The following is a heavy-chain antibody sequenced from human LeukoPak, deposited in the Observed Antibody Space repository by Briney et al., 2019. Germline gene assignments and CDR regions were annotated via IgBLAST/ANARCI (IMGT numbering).Heavy chain of an antibody. CDR3: VIFGSGFWQFDY. J-gene: IGHJ4*02. Sequence: PGGSLSPSWPASGLTFSNHWMGWVRPAPGVGLGWVANIQLDGREKYHVDSVKGRFTICRHNPKNPLDVEMNSLTAEDPSVYYCVIFGSGFWQFDYWGQGPLVTVYS. CDR2: IQLDGREK. D-gene: IGHD1-26*01. CDR1: GLTFSNHW. V-gene: IGHV3-7*01.